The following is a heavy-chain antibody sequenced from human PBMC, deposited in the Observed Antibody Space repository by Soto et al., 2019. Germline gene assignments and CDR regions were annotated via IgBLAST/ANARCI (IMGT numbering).Heavy chain of an antibody. D-gene: IGHD6-13*01. V-gene: IGHV3-30-3*01. CDR3: ARAPPLAALDY. Sequence: GGSLRLSCAASGFTFSSYAMHWVRQAPGKGLEWVAVISYDGSNKYYADSVKGRFTISRDNSKNTLYLQMNSLRAEDTAVYYCARAPPLAALDYWGQGTLVTVSS. CDR2: ISYDGSNK. CDR1: GFTFSSYA. J-gene: IGHJ4*02.